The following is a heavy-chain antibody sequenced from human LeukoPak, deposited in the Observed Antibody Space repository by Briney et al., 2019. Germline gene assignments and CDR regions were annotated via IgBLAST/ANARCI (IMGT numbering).Heavy chain of an antibody. V-gene: IGHV3-30*18. Sequence: GRSLRLSCAASGFTFSSYGMHWVRQAPGKGLEWVAVISYDGSNKYYADSVKGRFTISRDNSKNTLYLQMNSLRAEDTAVYYCAKDILYLYYFDYWGQGTLVTVSS. CDR3: AKDILYLYYFDY. J-gene: IGHJ4*02. CDR1: GFTFSSYG. CDR2: ISYDGSNK. D-gene: IGHD5/OR15-5a*01.